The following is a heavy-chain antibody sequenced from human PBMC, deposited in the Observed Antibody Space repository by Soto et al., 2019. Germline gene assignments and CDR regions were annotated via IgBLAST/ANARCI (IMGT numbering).Heavy chain of an antibody. V-gene: IGHV3-21*01. CDR1: GFTFSSYS. Sequence: SLRLSCAASGFTFSSYSMNWVRQAPGKGLEWVSSISSSSSYIYYADSVKGRFTISRDNAKNSLYLQMNSLRAEDTAVYYCARARAQSGYSDYWGQGTLVTVSS. CDR2: ISSSSSYI. J-gene: IGHJ4*02. D-gene: IGHD3-22*01. CDR3: ARARAQSGYSDY.